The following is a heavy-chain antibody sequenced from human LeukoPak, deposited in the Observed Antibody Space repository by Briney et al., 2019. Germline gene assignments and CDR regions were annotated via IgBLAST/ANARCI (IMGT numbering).Heavy chain of an antibody. D-gene: IGHD1-1*01. CDR3: TRLLEGLDP. V-gene: IGHV3-73*01. CDR1: GFTFNEYA. J-gene: IGHJ5*02. Sequence: GGSLRLSCAASGFTFNEYAMTWVRQAPGKGLEWVARIRSKANSYATAYAASVKGRFTVSRDDSKNTAYLQMNSLKTEDTAVYYCTRLLEGLDPWGQGTLVTVSS. CDR2: IRSKANSYAT.